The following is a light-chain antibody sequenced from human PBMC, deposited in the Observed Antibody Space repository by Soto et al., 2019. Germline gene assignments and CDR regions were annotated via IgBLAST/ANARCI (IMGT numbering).Light chain of an antibody. CDR3: QQYGNTPPNA. Sequence: EILLTQSPGTLSLSPGERATLSCRASQSVSSSDLAWYQQKPGQAPRVLIHGASSRATGIPDRFSGSGSGTDFTLTISRLEPEDFAVYFCQQYGNTPPNAFGQGTKVEIK. CDR1: QSVSSSD. J-gene: IGKJ2*01. CDR2: GAS. V-gene: IGKV3-20*01.